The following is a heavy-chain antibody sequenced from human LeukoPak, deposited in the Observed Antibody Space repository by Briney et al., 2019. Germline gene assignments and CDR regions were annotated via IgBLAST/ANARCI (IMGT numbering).Heavy chain of an antibody. V-gene: IGHV1-2*02. CDR2: INPNSGGT. CDR1: GYTFTGYY. D-gene: IGHD5-24*01. Sequence: ASVKVSCKASGYTFTGYYMHWVRQAPGQGLEGMGWINPNSGGTNYAQKFQGRVTMTRDTSISTAYMELSRLRSDHTAVYYCARPAEMATRKVYYFDYWGQGTLVTVSS. CDR3: ARPAEMATRKVYYFDY. J-gene: IGHJ4*02.